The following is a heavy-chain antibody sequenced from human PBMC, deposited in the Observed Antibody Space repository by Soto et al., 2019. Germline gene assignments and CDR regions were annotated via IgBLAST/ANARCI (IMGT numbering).Heavy chain of an antibody. CDR2: IYPGDSDT. CDR1: GYSFGTYW. J-gene: IGHJ3*02. Sequence: RGESLKISCKGSGYSFGTYWLAWVRHMPGKGLEYMGIIYPGDSDTRYSPSFQGQVTISADKSINTAYLQWSSLKASDTAIYYCARARVATPRLEDPFDIWGQGTMVTVSS. V-gene: IGHV5-51*01. D-gene: IGHD5-12*01. CDR3: ARARVATPRLEDPFDI.